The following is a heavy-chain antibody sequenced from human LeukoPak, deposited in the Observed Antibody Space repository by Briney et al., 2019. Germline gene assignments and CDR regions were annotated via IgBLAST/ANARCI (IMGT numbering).Heavy chain of an antibody. Sequence: ASVKVSCKASGYTFTSYYMHWVRQAPGQGLEWMGWINPNSGGTNYAQKFQGRVTMTRDTSISTAYMELSRLRSDDTAVYYCARDADFWSGYYAAEYFQHWGQGTLVTVSS. J-gene: IGHJ1*01. V-gene: IGHV1-2*02. CDR2: INPNSGGT. CDR3: ARDADFWSGYYAAEYFQH. D-gene: IGHD3-3*01. CDR1: GYTFTSYY.